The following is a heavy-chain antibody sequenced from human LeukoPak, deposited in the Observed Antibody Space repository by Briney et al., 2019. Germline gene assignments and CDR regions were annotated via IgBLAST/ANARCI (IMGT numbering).Heavy chain of an antibody. V-gene: IGHV3-23*01. J-gene: IGHJ4*02. CDR3: AKALGTVVAAAGTYPSDY. D-gene: IGHD6-13*01. CDR2: ISGSGGST. CDR1: GFTFSSYS. Sequence: PGGSLRLSCAASGFTFSSYSMNWVRQAPGKGLEWVSAISGSGGSTYYADSVKGRFTISRDNSKNTLYLQMNSLRAEDTAVYYCAKALGTVVAAAGTYPSDYWGQGTLVTVSS.